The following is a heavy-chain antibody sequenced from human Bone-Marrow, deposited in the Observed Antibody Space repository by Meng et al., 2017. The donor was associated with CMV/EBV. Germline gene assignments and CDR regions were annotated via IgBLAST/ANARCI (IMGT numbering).Heavy chain of an antibody. J-gene: IGHJ4*02. CDR3: AHRITYYRGAFDF. Sequence: ITLKEPGPTLVKPTQTLTLTCTVSGFSLSTTGVGVAWIRKPPGKALEWLALNYWDDDKRYSPSLKNRLTITKDNSKNQVILTMTNMDPVDTGTYYCAHRITYYRGAFDFWGQGTLVTVSS. CDR1: GFSLSTTGVG. CDR2: NYWDDDK. V-gene: IGHV2-5*02. D-gene: IGHD3-3*01.